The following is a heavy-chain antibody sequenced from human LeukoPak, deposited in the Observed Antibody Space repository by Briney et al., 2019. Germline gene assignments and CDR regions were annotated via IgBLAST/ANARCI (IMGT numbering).Heavy chain of an antibody. D-gene: IGHD5-18*01. Sequence: ASVKVSCKVSGYTLTELSMHWVRQAPGKGLEWMGGFDPEDGETIYAQKFQGRVTMTEDTSTDTAYMELSSLRSEDTAVYYCATDRPRYSYGYHYYYYGTDVWGQGTTVTVSS. CDR2: FDPEDGET. V-gene: IGHV1-24*01. CDR3: ATDRPRYSYGYHYYYYGTDV. J-gene: IGHJ6*02. CDR1: GYTLTELS.